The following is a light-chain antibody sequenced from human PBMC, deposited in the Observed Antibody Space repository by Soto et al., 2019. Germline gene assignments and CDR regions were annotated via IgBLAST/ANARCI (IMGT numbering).Light chain of an antibody. CDR3: QPYNSWPLT. CDR1: QSVGSD. CDR2: DIF. V-gene: IGKV3D-15*01. J-gene: IGKJ4*01. Sequence: EILVTQFPATRSASTVERATLSCRPSQSVGSDLAWYQQKPGQPPRLVIYDIFTRATGVPPRISGSGSGTEFTLTISSLQSEDFAVYYCQPYNSWPLTFGGGTKVDIK.